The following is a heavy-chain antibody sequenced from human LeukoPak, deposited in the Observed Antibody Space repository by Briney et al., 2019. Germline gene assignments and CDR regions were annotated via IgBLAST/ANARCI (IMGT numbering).Heavy chain of an antibody. V-gene: IGHV3-11*04. CDR1: GFTFSDYY. Sequence: GGSLRLSCAASGFTFSDYYMSWIRQAPGKGLEWVSYISSSGSTIYYADSVKGRFTISRDNAKNSLYLQMNSLRAEDTAVYYCAIIAAAGNPSRLYAFDIWGQGTMVTVSS. CDR2: ISSSGSTI. J-gene: IGHJ3*02. CDR3: AIIAAAGNPSRLYAFDI. D-gene: IGHD6-13*01.